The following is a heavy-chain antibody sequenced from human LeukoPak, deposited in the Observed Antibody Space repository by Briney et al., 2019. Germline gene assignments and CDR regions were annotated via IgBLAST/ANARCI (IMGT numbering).Heavy chain of an antibody. Sequence: GGSLRLSCAASGFTFSNYWMYWVRQAPGKGLAWVSHINSDGSSTIYADSVKGRFTISRDNAKNTLYLQMNSLRAEDTAVYYCARVVVDGYNCCIGYWGQGTLVTVSS. CDR2: INSDGSST. V-gene: IGHV3-74*01. CDR1: GFTFSNYW. D-gene: IGHD5-24*01. J-gene: IGHJ4*02. CDR3: ARVVVDGYNCCIGY.